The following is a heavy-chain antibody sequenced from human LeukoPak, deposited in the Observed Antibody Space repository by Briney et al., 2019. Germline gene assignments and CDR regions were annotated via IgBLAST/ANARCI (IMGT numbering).Heavy chain of an antibody. Sequence: ASVKVSCKASGYTLTELSMHWVRQAPGKGLEWMGGFDPEDGETIYAQKFQGRVTMTEDTSTDTAYMELSSLRSEDTAVYYCATNGLTIFGVVAGFDPWGQGTLVTVSS. V-gene: IGHV1-24*01. CDR3: ATNGLTIFGVVAGFDP. D-gene: IGHD3-3*01. CDR2: FDPEDGET. J-gene: IGHJ5*02. CDR1: GYTLTELS.